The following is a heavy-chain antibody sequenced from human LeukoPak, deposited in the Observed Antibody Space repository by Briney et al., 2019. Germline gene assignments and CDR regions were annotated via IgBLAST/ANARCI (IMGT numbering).Heavy chain of an antibody. D-gene: IGHD3-3*01. Sequence: GGSLRLSCAASGFTFSSYSMNWVRQAPGKGLEWVSSISSSSSYIYYADSVKGRFTISRDNAKNSLYLQMNSLRAEDTAAYYCASSGYYDFWSGGDWGQGTLVTVSS. J-gene: IGHJ4*02. CDR2: ISSSSSYI. CDR3: ASSGYYDFWSGGD. V-gene: IGHV3-21*01. CDR1: GFTFSSYS.